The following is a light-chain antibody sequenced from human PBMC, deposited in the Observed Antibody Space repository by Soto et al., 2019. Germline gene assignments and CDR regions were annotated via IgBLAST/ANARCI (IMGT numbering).Light chain of an antibody. Sequence: QSALTQPASVSGSPGQSITISCTGTSSDVGTYNYVSWYQQHPGKAPKLMIYEVSNRPSGVSNRFSGSKSGNTASLTISGLQAEDEADYYCNSYTTTSTLNVFGTGTKLTVL. CDR3: NSYTTTSTLNV. J-gene: IGLJ1*01. CDR1: SSDVGTYNY. CDR2: EVS. V-gene: IGLV2-14*01.